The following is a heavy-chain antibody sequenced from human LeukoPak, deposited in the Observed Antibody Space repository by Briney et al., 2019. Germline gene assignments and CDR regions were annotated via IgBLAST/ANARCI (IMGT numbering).Heavy chain of an antibody. CDR3: ARGARYCSSTSCYSDDAFDI. CDR2: IYSGGST. D-gene: IGHD2-2*01. V-gene: IGHV3-66*02. Sequence: GGSLRLSCAASGFTVSSNYMSWVRQAPGKGLEWVSVIYSGGSTYYADSVKGRFTISRDNSKNTLYLQMNGLRAEDTAVYYCARGARYCSSTSCYSDDAFDIWGQGTMVTVSS. J-gene: IGHJ3*02. CDR1: GFTVSSNY.